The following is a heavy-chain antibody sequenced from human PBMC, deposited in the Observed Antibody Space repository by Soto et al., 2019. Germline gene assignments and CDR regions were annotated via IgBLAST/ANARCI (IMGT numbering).Heavy chain of an antibody. CDR1: GYTFTSYD. J-gene: IGHJ6*02. Sequence: VASVKVSCKASGYTFTSYDINWVRQATGQGLEWMGWMNPNSGNTGYAQKFQGRVTMTRNTSISTAYMELSSLRSEDTAVYYCARGHYTPKYSDAGGENYYYYGMDVWGQGTTVTVSS. CDR3: ARGHYTPKYSDAGGENYYYYGMDV. V-gene: IGHV1-8*01. CDR2: MNPNSGNT. D-gene: IGHD6-6*01.